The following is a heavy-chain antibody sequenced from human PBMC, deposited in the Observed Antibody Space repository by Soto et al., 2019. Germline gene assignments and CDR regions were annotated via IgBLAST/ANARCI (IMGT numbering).Heavy chain of an antibody. Sequence: ASVKVSCKASGYTFTSYYMHWVRQAPGQGLEWMGIINPSGGSTSYAQKFQGRVTMTRDTSTSTVYMEPGSLRSEDTAVYYCAREDTEVSGFDYWGQGTLVTVSS. D-gene: IGHD6-19*01. CDR3: AREDTEVSGFDY. J-gene: IGHJ4*02. CDR2: INPSGGST. V-gene: IGHV1-46*01. CDR1: GYTFTSYY.